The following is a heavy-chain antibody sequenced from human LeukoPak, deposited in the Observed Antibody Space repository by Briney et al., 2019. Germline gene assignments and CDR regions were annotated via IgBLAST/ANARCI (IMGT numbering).Heavy chain of an antibody. D-gene: IGHD2-2*01. CDR3: AREGCSSTSCNHEELDY. J-gene: IGHJ4*02. CDR2: ISTYNGNT. V-gene: IGHV1-18*01. Sequence: ASVKVSCKASGYTFTSYGVSWVRQAPGQGLEWMGRISTYNGNTNYAQKLQGRVTMTTDTSTNTASMELRSLSSEDTAVYYCAREGCSSTSCNHEELDYWGQGTLVTVSS. CDR1: GYTFTSYG.